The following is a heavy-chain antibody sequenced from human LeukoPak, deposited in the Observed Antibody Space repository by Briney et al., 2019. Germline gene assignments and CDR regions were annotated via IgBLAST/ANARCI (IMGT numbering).Heavy chain of an antibody. CDR1: GGSFSGYY. Sequence: SETLSLTCAVYGGSFSGYYWSWIRQPPGKGLEWIGEINHSGSTNYNPSLKSRVTISVDTSKNQFSLKLSSVTAADTAVYYCARGVRVFGVVIKVSDYYGMDVWGQGTRVTVSS. CDR3: ARGVRVFGVVIKVSDYYGMDV. D-gene: IGHD3-3*01. V-gene: IGHV4-34*01. J-gene: IGHJ6*02. CDR2: INHSGST.